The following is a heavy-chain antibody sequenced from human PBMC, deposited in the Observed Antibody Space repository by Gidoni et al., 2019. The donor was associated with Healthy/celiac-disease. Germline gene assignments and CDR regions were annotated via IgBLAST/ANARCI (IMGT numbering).Heavy chain of an antibody. CDR2: INHSGST. CDR1: GGSFSGYY. CDR3: ARVSRYYTVYYFYYMDV. V-gene: IGHV4-34*01. D-gene: IGHD3-3*01. J-gene: IGHJ6*03. Sequence: QVQLQQWGAGLLKPSETLSLTCAVYGGSFSGYYWSWIRQPPGKGLEWIGEINHSGSTNYNPSLKSRVSISVDTSKNQFSLKLSSVTAADTAVYYCARVSRYYTVYYFYYMDVWGKGTTVTVSS.